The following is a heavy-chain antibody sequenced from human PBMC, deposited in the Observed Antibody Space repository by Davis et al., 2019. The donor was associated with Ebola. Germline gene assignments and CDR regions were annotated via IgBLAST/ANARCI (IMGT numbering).Heavy chain of an antibody. J-gene: IGHJ4*02. CDR3: AKDPGGHSGDSDY. V-gene: IGHV3-30*02. D-gene: IGHD2-15*01. Sequence: GGSLRLSCAASGLTFSRYGMHWVRQAPGKGLEWVAFIWFDGRNAQYIDSVKGRFNIFRDNSKNTLYLQMNSLRPEDTATYYCAKDPGGHSGDSDYWGQGTLVIVSS. CDR2: IWFDGRNA. CDR1: GLTFSRYG.